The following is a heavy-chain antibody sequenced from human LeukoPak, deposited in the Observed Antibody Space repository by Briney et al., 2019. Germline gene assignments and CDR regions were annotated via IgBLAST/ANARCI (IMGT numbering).Heavy chain of an antibody. Sequence: WASVKVSCKASGYSFTSYAIHWVRQAPGQGLEWMGWITPSGGTDYPQKFQGRVAITWDTSITTAYMDLSRLTSDDTAVYYCARDRYGDGFAHLDSWGQGALVTVSS. CDR3: ARDRYGDGFAHLDS. CDR2: ITPSGGT. D-gene: IGHD5-24*01. V-gene: IGHV1-2*02. CDR1: GYSFTSYA. J-gene: IGHJ4*02.